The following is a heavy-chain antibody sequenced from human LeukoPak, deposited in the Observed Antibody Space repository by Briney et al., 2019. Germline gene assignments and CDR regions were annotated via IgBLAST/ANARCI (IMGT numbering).Heavy chain of an antibody. Sequence: GGSLRLSCAASGFTFSSYSMNWVRQAPGKGLEWVSSISSSSSYIYYADSVKGRFTISRDNAKNSLYLQMNSLRAEDTAVYYCARDPNYSGSYYRFDYWGQGTLVTVSS. CDR3: ARDPNYSGSYYRFDY. J-gene: IGHJ4*02. D-gene: IGHD1-26*01. CDR2: ISSSSSYI. CDR1: GFTFSSYS. V-gene: IGHV3-21*01.